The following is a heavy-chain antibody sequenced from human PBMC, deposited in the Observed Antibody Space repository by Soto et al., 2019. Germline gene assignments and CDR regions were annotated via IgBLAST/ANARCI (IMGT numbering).Heavy chain of an antibody. V-gene: IGHV3-9*01. D-gene: IGHD6-19*01. CDR1: GLTFGDYA. Sequence: GGSLRLSCAASGLTFGDYAMQWVRQAPGKGLEWVSAISWNSASIDYADSVEGRFTISRDNAKNSLYLQMNSLRAEDTALYYCAKSHTASGWYVTTDHWGQGTRVTVSS. CDR3: AKSHTASGWYVTTDH. CDR2: ISWNSASI. J-gene: IGHJ4*02.